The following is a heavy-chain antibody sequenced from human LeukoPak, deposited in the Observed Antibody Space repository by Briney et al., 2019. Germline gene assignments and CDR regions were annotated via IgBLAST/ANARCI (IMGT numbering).Heavy chain of an antibody. J-gene: IGHJ6*02. CDR2: INAGNGNT. V-gene: IGHV1-3*01. Sequence: ASVKVSCKASGYTFTNYTVHWVRQAPGQRLEWMGWINAGNGNTKCSQKFQGRVTITRDTSASTAYLELSSLTSEDTAVYYCARDRRGYYYYYGMDVWGQGTTVTVSS. CDR3: ARDRRGYYYYYGMDV. CDR1: GYTFTNYT. D-gene: IGHD2/OR15-2a*01.